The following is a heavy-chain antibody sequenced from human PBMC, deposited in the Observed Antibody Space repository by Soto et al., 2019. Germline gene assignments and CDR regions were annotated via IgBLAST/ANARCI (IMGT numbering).Heavy chain of an antibody. CDR2: IYYNGST. Sequence: QVQLQESGPGLVKPSETLSLTCSVSGGSISSYYWNWIRQPPGKGLEWIGYIYYNGSTNYNPSLKGTVTISVDTSKTQFSLKLRSVTAADTAVYYCARDLILTTKGYYYYFGLDVWGQGTTVTVSS. J-gene: IGHJ6*02. V-gene: IGHV4-59*01. D-gene: IGHD5-12*01. CDR3: ARDLILTTKGYYYYFGLDV. CDR1: GGSISSYY.